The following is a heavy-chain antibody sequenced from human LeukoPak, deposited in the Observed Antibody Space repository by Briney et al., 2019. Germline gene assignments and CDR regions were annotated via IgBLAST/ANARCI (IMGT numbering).Heavy chain of an antibody. CDR1: GFTFSSYE. CDR3: ARVNQGAFDI. J-gene: IGHJ3*02. Sequence: GGSLRLSCAASGFTFSSYEMDWVRQAPGKGLEWVSYISSSGSTIYYADSVKGRFTISRDNAKNSLYLQMNSLRAEDTAVYYCARVNQGAFDIWGQGTMVTVSS. V-gene: IGHV3-48*03. CDR2: ISSSGSTI.